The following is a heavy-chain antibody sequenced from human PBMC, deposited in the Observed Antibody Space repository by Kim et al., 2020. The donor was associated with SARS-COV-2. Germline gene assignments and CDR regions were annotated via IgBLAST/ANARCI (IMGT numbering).Heavy chain of an antibody. CDR1: GFTFGSYT. J-gene: IGHJ4*02. CDR2: ISGSGEKT. V-gene: IGHV3-23*01. Sequence: GGSLRLSCAASGFTFGSYTMTWVRQAQGKGLEWVSGISGSGEKTSYAASVRGRFTISRDNSQNTLFLQMNSLRVDDTAIYYCAKNPEDFPPHFDRPADYWGQGTLVTVSS. CDR3: AKNPEDFPPHFDRPADY. D-gene: IGHD3-3*01.